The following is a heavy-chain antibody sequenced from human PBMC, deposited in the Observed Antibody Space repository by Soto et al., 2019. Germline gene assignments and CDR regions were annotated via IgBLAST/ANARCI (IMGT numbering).Heavy chain of an antibody. J-gene: IGHJ4*02. CDR1: GFPFSSYG. Sequence: QVQLVESGGGVVQPGRSLRLSCAASGFPFSSYGMHWVREAPGKGLEWVAVISYDGSNKYYADSVKGRFTISRDNSASTLYLQLNSLRPEDTALYYCVGGQYYFDYRGQGTLVT. CDR2: ISYDGSNK. V-gene: IGHV3-30*03. D-gene: IGHD2-15*01. CDR3: VGGQYYFDY.